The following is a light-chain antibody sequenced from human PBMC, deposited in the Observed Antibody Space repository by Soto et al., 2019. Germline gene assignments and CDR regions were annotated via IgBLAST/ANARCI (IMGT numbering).Light chain of an antibody. CDR3: QHYDNLFLFT. CDR2: DAA. V-gene: IGKV1-33*01. J-gene: IGKJ3*01. Sequence: DIQMTQSPSSLSASVGDRVTISCQASQDIRNYLNWYQQKPGKAPQLLIYDAANLQTGVPSRFSGSGSGTDFTLTLSSLQPEDFATEYCQHYDNLFLFTFGPGTKVDI. CDR1: QDIRNY.